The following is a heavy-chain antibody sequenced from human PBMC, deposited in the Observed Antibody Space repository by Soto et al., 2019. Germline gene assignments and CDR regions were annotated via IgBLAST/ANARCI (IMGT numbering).Heavy chain of an antibody. Sequence: EVQLVESGGGLVKPGGSLRLSCAASGFTFSNAWMSWVRQAPGKGLEWVGRIKSKTDGGTTDYAAPVKGRFTISRDDSKNTLYLQMNSLKTEDTAVYYCTKNTYNWNYGNYYYYMDVWGKGTTVTVSS. CDR1: GFTFSNAW. J-gene: IGHJ6*03. CDR2: IKSKTDGGTT. V-gene: IGHV3-15*01. D-gene: IGHD1-7*01. CDR3: TKNTYNWNYGNYYYYMDV.